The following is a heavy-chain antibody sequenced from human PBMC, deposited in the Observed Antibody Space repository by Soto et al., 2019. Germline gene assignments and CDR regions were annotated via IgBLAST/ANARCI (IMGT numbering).Heavy chain of an antibody. V-gene: IGHV4-59*01. CDR3: ARENGVLIPSEEAFDI. J-gene: IGHJ3*02. CDR1: GGSISSYY. CDR2: IYHSGNT. D-gene: IGHD2-8*01. Sequence: QVQLQESGPGLVKPSETLSLTCTVSGGSISSYYWSWIRQPPGKGLEWIGYIYHSGNTNYNPSLKVRVTISVDTSKYKFSMKLSSVTATDTAVYYCARENGVLIPSEEAFDIWGQRTMVTVSS.